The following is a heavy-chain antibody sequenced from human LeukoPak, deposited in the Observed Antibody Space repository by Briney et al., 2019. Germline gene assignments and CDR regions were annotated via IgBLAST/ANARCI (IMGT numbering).Heavy chain of an antibody. V-gene: IGHV3-21*01. J-gene: IGHJ4*02. CDR3: ARDNGGYYGSGSYYKGHDY. Sequence: GGSLRLSCAASGFTFSTFAMIWVRQPPGKGLEWASSIFPSGGEIHYADSVKGRFTISRDNAKNSLYLQMNSLRAEDTAVYYCARDNGGYYGSGSYYKGHDYWGQGTLVTVSS. CDR1: GFTFSTFA. CDR2: IFPSGGEI. D-gene: IGHD3-10*01.